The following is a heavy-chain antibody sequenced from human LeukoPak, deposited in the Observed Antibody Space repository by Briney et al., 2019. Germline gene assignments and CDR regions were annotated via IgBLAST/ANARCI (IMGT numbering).Heavy chain of an antibody. D-gene: IGHD3-10*01. CDR2: IYTSGST. J-gene: IGHJ6*02. Sequence: PSETLSLTCTVSGGSISSYYWSWIRQPAGKGLKWIGRIYTSGSTDYNPSLKSRVTMSVDTSKNQFSLKLSSVTAADTAVYYCARLYGYGMDVWGQGTTVTVSS. CDR1: GGSISSYY. CDR3: ARLYGYGMDV. V-gene: IGHV4-4*07.